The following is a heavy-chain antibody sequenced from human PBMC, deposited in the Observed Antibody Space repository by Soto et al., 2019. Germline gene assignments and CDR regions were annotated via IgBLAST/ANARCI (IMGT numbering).Heavy chain of an antibody. CDR1: GGSFSGYY. CDR2: INHSGST. Sequence: PSETLSLTCAVYGGSFSGYYWRWIRQPPGKGLEWIGEINHSGSTNYNPSLKSRVTISVDTSKNQFSLKLSSVTAADTAVYYCARGQNNFLYYGMDVWGQGTTVTVSS. J-gene: IGHJ6*02. V-gene: IGHV4-34*01. CDR3: ARGQNNFLYYGMDV.